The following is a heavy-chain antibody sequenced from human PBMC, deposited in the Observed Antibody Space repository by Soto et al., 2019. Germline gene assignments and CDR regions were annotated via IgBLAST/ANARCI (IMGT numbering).Heavy chain of an antibody. CDR1: GFTFSSYG. Sequence: PGGSLRLSCAASGFTFSSYGMHWVRQAPGKGLEWVAVIWYDGSNKYYADSVKGRFTISRDNSKNTLYLQMNSLRAEDTAVYYCARDPIAYCGGDCYSTPYNWFDPWGQGT. CDR2: IWYDGSNK. J-gene: IGHJ5*02. V-gene: IGHV3-33*01. D-gene: IGHD2-21*02. CDR3: ARDPIAYCGGDCYSTPYNWFDP.